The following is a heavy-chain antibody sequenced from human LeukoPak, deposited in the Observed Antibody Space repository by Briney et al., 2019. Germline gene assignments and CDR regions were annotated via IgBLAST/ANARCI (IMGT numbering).Heavy chain of an antibody. V-gene: IGHV4-59*08. D-gene: IGHD1-26*01. J-gene: IGHJ4*02. Sequence: PSETLSLTCTVSGGSISSYYWSWIRQPPGKGLEWIGYIYYSGSTNYNPSLKSRVTISVDTSKNQFSLKLSSVTAADTAVYYCARPYRGSYYVGVSPLDYGAQEPLATVPS. CDR3: ARPYRGSYYVGVSPLDY. CDR1: GGSISSYY. CDR2: IYYSGST.